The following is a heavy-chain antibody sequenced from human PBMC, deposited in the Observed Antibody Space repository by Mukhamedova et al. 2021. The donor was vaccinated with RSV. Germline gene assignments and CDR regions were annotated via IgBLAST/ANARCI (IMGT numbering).Heavy chain of an antibody. D-gene: IGHD2-15*01. V-gene: IGHV3-23*01. J-gene: IGHJ4*02. CDR3: AKEITPDY. CDR2: T. Sequence: TYYADSVKGRFTISRDNSKNTLYLQINSLRAEDTAVYYCAKEITPDYWGQGTLVTVSS.